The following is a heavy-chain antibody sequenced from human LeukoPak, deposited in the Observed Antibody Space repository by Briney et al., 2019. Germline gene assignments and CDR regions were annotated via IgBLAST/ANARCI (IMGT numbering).Heavy chain of an antibody. CDR2: ISYNGGVV. D-gene: IGHD3-16*02. V-gene: IGHV3-9*01. CDR3: TRIAVPVLGRYHIDV. J-gene: IGHJ6*03. CDR1: GFIFEKYA. Sequence: GGSLRLSCAASGFIFEKYAMHWVRLLPGKGLEWVSGISYNGGVVASMDSVKGRFTISRDNAKNSLYLQMTSLKAEDTALYYCTRIAVPVLGRYHIDVWGKGTAVTVSS.